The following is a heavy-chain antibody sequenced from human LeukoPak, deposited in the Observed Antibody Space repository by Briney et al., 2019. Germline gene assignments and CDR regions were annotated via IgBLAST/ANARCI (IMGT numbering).Heavy chain of an antibody. CDR3: AKTTVYSSIWYYFDY. D-gene: IGHD6-13*01. Sequence: GGSLRLSRAASGFTFSSYGMHWVRQAPGKGLEWVAVISYDGSNKYYADSVKGRFTISRDNSKNTLYLQMNSLRAEDTAVYYCAKTTVYSSIWYYFDYWGQGTLVTVSS. J-gene: IGHJ4*02. CDR2: ISYDGSNK. CDR1: GFTFSSYG. V-gene: IGHV3-30*18.